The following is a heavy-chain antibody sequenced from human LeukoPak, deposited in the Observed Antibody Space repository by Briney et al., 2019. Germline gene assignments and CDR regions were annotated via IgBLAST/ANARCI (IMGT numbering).Heavy chain of an antibody. V-gene: IGHV3-48*02. CDR2: ISSSSSSI. D-gene: IGHD2-15*01. J-gene: IGHJ4*02. Sequence: GGSLRLSCAASGFTFSNAWMNWVRQAPGKGLEWVSYISSSSSSIYSADSVKGRFTISADNAKNSLYLQMNSLRDEDTAVYYCARDQYSSFDYWGRGTLVTVSS. CDR1: GFTFSNAW. CDR3: ARDQYSSFDY.